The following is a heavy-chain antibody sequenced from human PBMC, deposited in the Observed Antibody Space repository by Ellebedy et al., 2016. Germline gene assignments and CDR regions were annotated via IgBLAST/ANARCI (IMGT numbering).Heavy chain of an antibody. CDR2: IKQDGREI. CDR3: ARGGGFLTDF. J-gene: IGHJ4*02. V-gene: IGHV3-7*03. Sequence: LSLTCAASGFTFRDAWMTWFRQAPGKGLEWVANIKQDGREIFYLDSVKGRFIISRDNAKNSVYLQMNNLRAGDTAMYFCARGGGFLTDFWGQGTLVTVSS. CDR1: GFTFRDAW. D-gene: IGHD3-3*01.